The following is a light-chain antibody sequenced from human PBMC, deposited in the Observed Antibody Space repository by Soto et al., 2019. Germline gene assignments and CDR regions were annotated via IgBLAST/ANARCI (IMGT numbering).Light chain of an antibody. CDR1: RSNIGAGYD. Sequence: QLVLTQPPSVSGAPGQRVTISCTGSRSNIGAGYDVHWYQQLPGTAPKLLIYGNSNRPSGVPDRFSGSKSGTSASLAITGLQAEDEADYYCQSYDSSLSVHVVFGGGTKVTVL. J-gene: IGLJ2*01. CDR2: GNS. CDR3: QSYDSSLSVHVV. V-gene: IGLV1-40*01.